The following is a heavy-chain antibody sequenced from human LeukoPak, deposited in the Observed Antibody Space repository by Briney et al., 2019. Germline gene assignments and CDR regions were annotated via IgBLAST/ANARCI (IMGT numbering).Heavy chain of an antibody. CDR3: ASPVKYYDTWSGYPPFDY. V-gene: IGHV1-69*13. Sequence: SVKVSCKASGGTFNNFAISWVRQAPGQGLEWVGGIIPMSGTANYAQKFQGRVTITADESTSTAYMELSSLRSGDTAIYYCASPVKYYDTWSGYPPFDYWGQGTLVTVSS. CDR2: IIPMSGTA. J-gene: IGHJ4*02. D-gene: IGHD3-3*01. CDR1: GGTFNNFA.